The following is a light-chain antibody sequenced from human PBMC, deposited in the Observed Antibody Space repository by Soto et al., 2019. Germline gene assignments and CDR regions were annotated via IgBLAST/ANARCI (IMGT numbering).Light chain of an antibody. CDR3: QQYRTPTKT. J-gene: IGKJ1*01. Sequence: EIVLTQSPGTLSLSPGERATLSCRASQIVSSSYLAWYQQKPGQAPRVLIYGASSRATGTPDRFSGSGSGTDFTLTIRRLEPEDFAVYYCQQYRTPTKTFGQGTKVDIK. CDR2: GAS. CDR1: QIVSSSY. V-gene: IGKV3-20*01.